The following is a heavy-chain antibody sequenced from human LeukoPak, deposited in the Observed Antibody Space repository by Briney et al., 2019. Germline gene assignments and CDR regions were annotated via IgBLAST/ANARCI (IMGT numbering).Heavy chain of an antibody. J-gene: IGHJ5*02. CDR2: IYYSGST. CDR1: GGSISSGGYY. Sequence: SQTLSLTCTVSGGSISSGGYYWSWIRQHPGKGLEWIGYIYYSGSTYYNPSLKSRVTISVDTSKNQFSLKLSSVTAADTAVYYCARGRYDFWSGYSGVGWFDPWGQGTLVTVSS. CDR3: ARGRYDFWSGYSGVGWFDP. D-gene: IGHD3-3*01. V-gene: IGHV4-31*03.